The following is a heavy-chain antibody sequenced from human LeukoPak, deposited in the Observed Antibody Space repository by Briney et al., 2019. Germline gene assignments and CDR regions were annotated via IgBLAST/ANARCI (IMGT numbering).Heavy chain of an antibody. J-gene: IGHJ4*02. CDR1: GYTFTGYY. V-gene: IGHV1-2*02. CDR2: INPNSGGT. D-gene: IGHD5-18*01. Sequence: ASVKVSCKASGYTFTGYYMHWVRQAPGQGLEWMGCINPNSGGTNYAQKFQGRVTMTRDTSISTAYMELSRLRSDDTAVYYCARVDGYSYGYGLDPRLDYWGQGTLVTVSS. CDR3: ARVDGYSYGYGLDPRLDY.